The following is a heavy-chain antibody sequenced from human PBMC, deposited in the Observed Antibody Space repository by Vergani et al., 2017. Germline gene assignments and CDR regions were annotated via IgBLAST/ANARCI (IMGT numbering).Heavy chain of an antibody. D-gene: IGHD6-25*01. V-gene: IGHV3-21*01. Sequence: EVQLVESGGGLVKPGGSLRLSCAASGFTFSSYSMNWVRQAPGKGLEWVSSISSSSSYIYYADSVKGRFTITRDNAKNSLYLQMNSLRAEDTAVYYCASGVRRGVAAGYWGQGTLVTVSS. CDR3: ASGVRRGVAAGY. J-gene: IGHJ4*02. CDR1: GFTFSSYS. CDR2: ISSSSSYI.